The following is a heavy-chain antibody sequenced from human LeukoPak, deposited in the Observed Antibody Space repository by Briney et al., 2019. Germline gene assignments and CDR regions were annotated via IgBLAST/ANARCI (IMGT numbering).Heavy chain of an antibody. CDR1: GFNFRTYS. V-gene: IGHV3-48*02. CDR2: ISSSSSTI. CDR3: ARGYSSSSGKALDY. J-gene: IGHJ4*02. Sequence: GGSLRLSCAASGFNFRTYSMNWVRQAPGKGLEWVSYISSSSSTIYYADSVKGRFTISRDNAKNSLYLQMNSLRDEDAAVYYCARGYSSSSGKALDYWGQGTLVTVSS. D-gene: IGHD6-6*01.